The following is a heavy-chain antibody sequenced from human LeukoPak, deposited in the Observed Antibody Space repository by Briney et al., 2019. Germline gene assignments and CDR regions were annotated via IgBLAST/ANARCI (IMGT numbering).Heavy chain of an antibody. CDR1: GGSFSGYY. CDR2: INHSGST. D-gene: IGHD3-22*01. CDR3: ARVKDDSSGYYFSYHFDY. Sequence: SETLSLTCAVYGGSFSGYYWSWIRQPPGKGLEWIGEINHSGSTNYNPSLKSRVTISVDTSKNQFSLKLSSVTAADTAVYYCARVKDDSSGYYFSYHFDYWGQGTLVTVSS. J-gene: IGHJ4*02. V-gene: IGHV4-34*01.